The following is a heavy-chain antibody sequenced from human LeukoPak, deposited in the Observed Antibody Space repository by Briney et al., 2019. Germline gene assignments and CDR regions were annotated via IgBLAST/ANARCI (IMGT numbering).Heavy chain of an antibody. V-gene: IGHV3-23*01. CDR3: AKSYNGYESKPDY. CDR1: GFTFTSYS. J-gene: IGHJ4*02. CDR2: VSGGGGST. D-gene: IGHD5-12*01. Sequence: GGSLRLSCAASGFTFTSYSMNWVRQAPGKGLEWVSTVSGGGGSTYYADSVKGRFTISRDNSKNTLYLQVNSLRAEDTAVYYCAKSYNGYESKPDYWGQGTLVTVSS.